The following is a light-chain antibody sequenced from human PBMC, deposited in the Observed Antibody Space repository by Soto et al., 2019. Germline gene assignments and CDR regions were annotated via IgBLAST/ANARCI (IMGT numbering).Light chain of an antibody. J-gene: IGLJ6*01. Sequence: NFMLTQPHSVSESPGKTVTISCTRSSGSIASNYVQWYQQRPGSAPTTVIYEDNQRPSGVPDRFSGSIDSSSNSASLTISGLKTEDEADYYCQSYDRSFNVFGSGTQLTVL. CDR3: QSYDRSFNV. V-gene: IGLV6-57*04. CDR2: EDN. CDR1: SGSIASNY.